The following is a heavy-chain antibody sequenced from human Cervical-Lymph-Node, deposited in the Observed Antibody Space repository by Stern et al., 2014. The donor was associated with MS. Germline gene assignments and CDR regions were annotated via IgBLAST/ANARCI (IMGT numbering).Heavy chain of an antibody. D-gene: IGHD5-18*01. J-gene: IGHJ4*02. Sequence: QLVQSGPEVKKPGESLKISCKTSGFTFTTYWIAWVRQLPGKGLECVGIIDPRDSNTKYSPSFQGQVTISADKSITTAYLQWSSLKASDTAMYYCARVDTGMVTPFDYWGQGTLVTVSS. CDR1: GFTFTTYW. CDR2: IDPRDSNT. CDR3: ARVDTGMVTPFDY. V-gene: IGHV5-51*01.